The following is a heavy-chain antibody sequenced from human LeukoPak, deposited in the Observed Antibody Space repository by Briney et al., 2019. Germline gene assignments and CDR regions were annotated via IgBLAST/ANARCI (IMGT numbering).Heavy chain of an antibody. V-gene: IGHV4-39*01. D-gene: IGHD3-9*01. CDR1: GGSISRTGYY. Sequence: SETLSLTCTVSGGSISRTGYYWGWIRQPPGKGLEWIGSIYHTGTTYYSSSLKSRVTISVDTSKNQFSLKLTSVTAADTAVYFCATELRYFDWLFPNHFDSWGQGTLVTVSS. CDR3: ATELRYFDWLFPNHFDS. J-gene: IGHJ4*02. CDR2: IYHTGTT.